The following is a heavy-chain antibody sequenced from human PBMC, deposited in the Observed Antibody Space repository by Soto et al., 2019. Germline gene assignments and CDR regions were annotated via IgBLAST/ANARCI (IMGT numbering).Heavy chain of an antibody. CDR3: VRTSLVVAAATREDY. V-gene: IGHV3-74*01. CDR1: GFTFSSYW. J-gene: IGHJ4*02. Sequence: GGSLRLSCAASGFTFSSYWMHWVRQAQGKGLVWVSRINSDGSNTSYADSVKGRFTISRDNAKNTLYLQMNSLRAEDTAVYYCVRTSLVVAAATREDYWGQGTLVTVSS. D-gene: IGHD2-15*01. CDR2: INSDGSNT.